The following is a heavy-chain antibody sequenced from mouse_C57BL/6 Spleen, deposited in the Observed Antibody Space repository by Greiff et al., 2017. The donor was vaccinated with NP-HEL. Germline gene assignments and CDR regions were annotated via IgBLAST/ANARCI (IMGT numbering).Heavy chain of an antibody. CDR3: ARRATMVTTGYYYAMDY. CDR1: GFTFSSYA. D-gene: IGHD2-2*01. V-gene: IGHV5-4*03. Sequence: EVKLMESGGGLVKPGGSLKLSCAASGFTFSSYAMSWVRQTPEKRLEWVATISDGGSYTYYPDNVKGRFTISRDNAKNNLYLQMSHLKSEDTAMYYCARRATMVTTGYYYAMDYWGQGTSVTVSS. J-gene: IGHJ4*01. CDR2: ISDGGSYT.